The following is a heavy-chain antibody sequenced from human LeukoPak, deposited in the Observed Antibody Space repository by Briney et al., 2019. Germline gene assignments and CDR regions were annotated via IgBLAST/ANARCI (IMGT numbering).Heavy chain of an antibody. CDR3: ARRGVFGVVTLGAFDI. J-gene: IGHJ3*02. D-gene: IGHD3-3*01. CDR2: IIPIFGTA. V-gene: IGHV1-69*13. CDR1: GGTFSSYA. Sequence: GASVKVSCKASGGTFSSYAISWVRQAPGQGLEWMGGIIPIFGTANYAQKFQGRVTITADESTSTAYMELSSLRSEDTAVYYCARRGVFGVVTLGAFDIWGQGTMVTVSS.